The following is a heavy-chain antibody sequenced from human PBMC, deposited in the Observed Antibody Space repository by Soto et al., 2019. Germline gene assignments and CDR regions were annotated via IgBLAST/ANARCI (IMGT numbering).Heavy chain of an antibody. CDR1: GGSISSYY. J-gene: IGHJ4*02. V-gene: IGHV4-59*01. CDR2: IYNSGST. CDR3: ARTDSGSYGDHFDY. D-gene: IGHD1-26*01. Sequence: SXTLSLTCTVSGGSISSYYWSWIRQPPGKGLEWIGYIYNSGSTNYNPSLKSRVTISVDTSKNQFSLKLSSVTAADTAVYYCARTDSGSYGDHFDYWGQGALVTVSS.